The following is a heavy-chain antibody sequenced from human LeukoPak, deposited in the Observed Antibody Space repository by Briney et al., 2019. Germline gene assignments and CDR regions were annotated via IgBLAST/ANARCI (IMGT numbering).Heavy chain of an antibody. CDR2: IYYSGST. CDR3: ARDDYSNYFDY. CDR1: GGSISSYY. J-gene: IGHJ4*02. Sequence: ETLSLTCTVSGGSISSYYWSWIRQPPGKGLEWIGYIYYSGSTNYNPSLKSRVTISVDTSKNQFSLKLSSVTAADTAVYYCARDDYSNYFDYWGQGTLVTVSS. D-gene: IGHD4-11*01. V-gene: IGHV4-59*01.